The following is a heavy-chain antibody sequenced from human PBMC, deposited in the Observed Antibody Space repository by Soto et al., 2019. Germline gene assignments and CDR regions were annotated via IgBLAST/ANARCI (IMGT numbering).Heavy chain of an antibody. D-gene: IGHD6-19*01. CDR1: GFSFSSSA. V-gene: IGHV1-58*02. J-gene: IGHJ4*02. CDR2: IVVATGNT. CDR3: AASGQWLVREIDF. Sequence: QLQLVQSGPEVKKPGTSVKVSCKASGFSFSSSAIQWVRQTRGQRLEWIGWIVVATGNTNYAQKFQERVTITRDMSTSTAYMELRSLRSEDTALYYCAASGQWLVREIDFWGQGARVTVSS.